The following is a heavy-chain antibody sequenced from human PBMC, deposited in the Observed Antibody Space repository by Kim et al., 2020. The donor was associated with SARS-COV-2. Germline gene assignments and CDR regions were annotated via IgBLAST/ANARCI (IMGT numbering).Heavy chain of an antibody. J-gene: IGHJ1*01. Sequence: GGSLRLSCAASGFTFTNYAMSWVRQAPGKGLEWVSGLTSSGRNANYADSVKGRFTISRDNSKNTVYLQMNSLRAEDSAVYYCAKGHVDGDYLYFHHWGQGTLVTVSS. V-gene: IGHV3-23*01. CDR2: LTSSGRNA. CDR3: AKGHVDGDYLYFHH. D-gene: IGHD4-17*01. CDR1: GFTFTNYA.